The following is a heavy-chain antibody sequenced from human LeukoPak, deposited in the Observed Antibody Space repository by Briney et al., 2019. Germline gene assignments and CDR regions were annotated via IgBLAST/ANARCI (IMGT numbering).Heavy chain of an antibody. V-gene: IGHV4-34*01. Sequence: PSETLSLTCAVYGGSFSGYYWSWIRQPPGKGLEWIGEINHSGSTNYNPSLKSRVTISVDTSKNQFSLKLSSVTAADTAVYYCARDVYFPDTSGYKDFWGQGALVTVSS. CDR2: INHSGST. CDR1: GGSFSGYY. D-gene: IGHD3-22*01. J-gene: IGHJ4*02. CDR3: ARDVYFPDTSGYKDF.